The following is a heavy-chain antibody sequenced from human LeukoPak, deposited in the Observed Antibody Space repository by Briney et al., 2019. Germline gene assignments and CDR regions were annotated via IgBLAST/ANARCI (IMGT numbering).Heavy chain of an antibody. D-gene: IGHD5-12*01. CDR2: IRYDGSNK. J-gene: IGHJ6*03. Sequence: GGSLRLSCTASGFTFSSYGMHWVRQAPGKGLEWVAFIRYDGSNKYYADSVKGRFTISRDNAKNSLYLQMNSLRAEDTAVYYCARDFRYSGYDPPYYYYYMDVWGKGTTVTISS. CDR3: ARDFRYSGYDPPYYYYYMDV. V-gene: IGHV3-30*02. CDR1: GFTFSSYG.